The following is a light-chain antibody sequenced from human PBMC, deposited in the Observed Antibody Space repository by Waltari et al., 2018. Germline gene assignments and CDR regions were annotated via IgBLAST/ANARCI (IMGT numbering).Light chain of an antibody. CDR3: SAWDGSLNTWL. CDR1: TKTIGDDG. V-gene: IGLV10-54*04. Sequence: QAGLTQPPSVSKGLRQTATLTCIGNTKTIGDDGAYWQQQHHGHPPKVLSYRNTHRPSGISERFSASRSGNTASLTISGLQPEDEADYYCSAWDGSLNTWLFGGGTKLTVL. CDR2: RNT. J-gene: IGLJ2*01.